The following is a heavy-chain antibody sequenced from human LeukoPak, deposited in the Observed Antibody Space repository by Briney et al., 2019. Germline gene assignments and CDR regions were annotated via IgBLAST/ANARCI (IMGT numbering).Heavy chain of an antibody. CDR2: IYYSGST. Sequence: SETLSLTCTVSGGSISSYYWSWIRQPPGKGLEWIGYIYYSGSTYCNPSLKSRVTISVDTSKNQFSLKLSSVTAADTAVYYCARERRSCSSTTCYPLPIDYWGQGTLVTVSS. V-gene: IGHV4-59*12. CDR3: ARERRSCSSTTCYPLPIDY. J-gene: IGHJ4*02. D-gene: IGHD2-2*01. CDR1: GGSISSYY.